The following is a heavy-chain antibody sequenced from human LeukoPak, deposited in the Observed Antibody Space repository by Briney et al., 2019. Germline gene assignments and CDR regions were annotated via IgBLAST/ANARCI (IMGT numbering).Heavy chain of an antibody. J-gene: IGHJ4*02. CDR2: IIPIFGIA. CDR1: GGTFSSYA. Sequence: SVKVSCKASGGTFSSYAISWVRQAPGQGLEWMGRIIPIFGIANYAQKFQGRVTITADKSTSTAYMELSSLRSEDTAVYYCARDNFIGVYGGPYNEIFDYWGQGTLVTVSS. D-gene: IGHD4-23*01. CDR3: ARDNFIGVYGGPYNEIFDY. V-gene: IGHV1-69*04.